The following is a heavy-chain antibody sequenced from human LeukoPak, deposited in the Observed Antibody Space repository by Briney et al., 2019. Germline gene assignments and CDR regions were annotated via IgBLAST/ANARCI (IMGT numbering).Heavy chain of an antibody. D-gene: IGHD5-24*01. Sequence: GGSLRLSCAASGFSFSSNSMNWVRQAPGKGLEWVSYISGTSSTIYYADSVKGRFTISRDNAKNSLYLQMNSLRAEDTAVYYCARAYSGWLQFLDYWGQGTLVTVSS. CDR2: ISGTSSTI. V-gene: IGHV3-48*01. CDR3: ARAYSGWLQFLDY. CDR1: GFSFSSNS. J-gene: IGHJ4*02.